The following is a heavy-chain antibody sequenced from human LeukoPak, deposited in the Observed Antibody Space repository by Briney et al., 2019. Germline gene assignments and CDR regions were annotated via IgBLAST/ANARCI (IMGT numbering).Heavy chain of an antibody. V-gene: IGHV3-48*02. J-gene: IGHJ3*02. Sequence: QPGGSLRLSCGASGLSFSSYSMNWVRQAPGKGLEWVSYISSTRSTIYYADSVKGRFTISRDNAKNSLYLQMNSLRDEDTAMYYCARDYHYGFDIWGQGTMVTVSS. CDR2: ISSTRSTI. D-gene: IGHD3-16*02. CDR3: ARDYHYGFDI. CDR1: GLSFSSYS.